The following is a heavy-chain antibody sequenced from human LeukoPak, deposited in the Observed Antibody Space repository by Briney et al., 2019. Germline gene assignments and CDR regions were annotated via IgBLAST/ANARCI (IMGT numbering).Heavy chain of an antibody. V-gene: IGHV3-23*01. J-gene: IGHJ4*02. CDR2: IGYGGADS. Sequence: PGGSLRLSCAASGFTFSSYGMSWVRQAPGKGLEWVSSIGYGGADSHYADSVKGRFTISRDNSKNTLYLQLSSLRADDTAVYYCTRSSGWYGISWGQGTLVTVSS. CDR1: GFTFSSYG. D-gene: IGHD6-19*01. CDR3: TRSSGWYGIS.